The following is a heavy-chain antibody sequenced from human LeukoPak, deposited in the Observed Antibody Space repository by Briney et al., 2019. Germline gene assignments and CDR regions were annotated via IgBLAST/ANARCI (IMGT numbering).Heavy chain of an antibody. CDR2: IKQDGSEK. CDR1: GFTFSSYW. CDR3: AKISGYYPFDF. J-gene: IGHJ4*02. Sequence: PGGSLRLSCGVSGFTFSSYWMSWVRQAPGKGLEWVANIKQDGSEKYYVDSVKGRFTISRDNAKNSLYLQMNSQRADDTAVYYCAKISGYYPFDFWGQGTLVTVSS. V-gene: IGHV3-7*01. D-gene: IGHD3-22*01.